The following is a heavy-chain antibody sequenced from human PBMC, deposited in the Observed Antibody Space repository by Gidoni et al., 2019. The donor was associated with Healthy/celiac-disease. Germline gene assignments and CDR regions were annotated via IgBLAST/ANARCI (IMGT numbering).Heavy chain of an antibody. J-gene: IGHJ4*02. Sequence: QVHLVQSGAEVKKPGASVKVSCKASGSTFTSSGISWVRQAPGQGLEWMGWISAYNGNTNYAQKLKGRVTMTTDTSTRTAYMELRSLRSDDTAVYYCARGGDIVATMALDYWGQGTLVTVSS. CDR2: ISAYNGNT. CDR3: ARGGDIVATMALDY. D-gene: IGHD5-12*01. CDR1: GSTFTSSG. V-gene: IGHV1-18*01.